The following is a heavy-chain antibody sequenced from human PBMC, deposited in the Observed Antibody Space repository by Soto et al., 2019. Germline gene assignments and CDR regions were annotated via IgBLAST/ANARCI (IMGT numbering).Heavy chain of an antibody. CDR2: INHSGST. D-gene: IGHD6-6*01. J-gene: IGHJ5*02. V-gene: IGHV4-34*01. Sequence: QVQLQQWGAGLLKPSETLSLTCAVYGGSFSGYYWSWIRQHPGKGLEWIGEINHSGSTNYNPSLKSRVTISVDTSKNQFSLKLSSVTAADTAVYYCAGTRSSDGWFDPWGQGTLVSVSS. CDR3: AGTRSSDGWFDP. CDR1: GGSFSGYY.